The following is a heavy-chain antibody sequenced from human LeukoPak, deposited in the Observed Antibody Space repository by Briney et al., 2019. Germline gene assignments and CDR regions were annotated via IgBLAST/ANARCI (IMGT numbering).Heavy chain of an antibody. V-gene: IGHV4-59*08. D-gene: IGHD4-23*01. J-gene: IGHJ2*01. CDR2: IYYSGST. CDR3: ARHYGGNSIWYFDL. CDR1: GGSISSYY. Sequence: SETLSLTCTVPGGSISSYYWSWIRRPPRKGLECIGCIYYSGSTSYDPSHKSLVTISGDTSKNQFSLKLSSVTAADTAVYYCARHYGGNSIWYFDLWGRGTLVTVSS.